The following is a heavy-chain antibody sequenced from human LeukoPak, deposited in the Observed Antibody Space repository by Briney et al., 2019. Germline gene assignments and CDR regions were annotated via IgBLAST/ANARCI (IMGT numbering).Heavy chain of an antibody. CDR3: AKDLVRGADC. CDR2: TTGSGGST. D-gene: IGHD3-10*01. Sequence: GGSLRLSCAASGFTFSDYYMSWIRQAPGKGLEWVSATTGSGGSTFYADSVRGRFIISRDNSKNTLYLQMNSLRAEDTAMYYCAKDLVRGADCWGQGTLVTVSS. J-gene: IGHJ4*02. V-gene: IGHV3-23*01. CDR1: GFTFSDYY.